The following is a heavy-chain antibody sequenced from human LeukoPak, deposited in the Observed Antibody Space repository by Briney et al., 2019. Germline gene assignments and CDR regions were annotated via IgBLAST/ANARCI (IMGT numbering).Heavy chain of an antibody. Sequence: PSETLSLTCAVSGDSISSINWWTWVRQPPGKGLEWIGEIYHSGSTNYNPSLKSRVTISVDMSKNQFSLRLNSVTAADTAVYYCARDHYGSSLDYWGQGTLVTVSS. CDR1: GDSISSINW. J-gene: IGHJ4*02. D-gene: IGHD3-22*01. V-gene: IGHV4-4*02. CDR3: ARDHYGSSLDY. CDR2: IYHSGST.